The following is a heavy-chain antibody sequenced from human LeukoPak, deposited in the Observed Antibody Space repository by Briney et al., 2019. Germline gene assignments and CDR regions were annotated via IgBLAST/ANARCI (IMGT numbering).Heavy chain of an antibody. CDR3: AKDLRPDISTGSPFDY. D-gene: IGHD3-9*01. J-gene: IGHJ4*02. CDR2: ISGSGGRT. V-gene: IGHV3-23*01. CDR1: GFTFSRYD. Sequence: GGSLRLSCAASGFTFSRYDMSWVRQAPGKGLEWLSVISGSGGRTYYADSVKGRFTVSRDNSKNTLYLQMNSLRAEDTAVFYCAKDLRPDISTGSPFDYWGQGTLVTVSS.